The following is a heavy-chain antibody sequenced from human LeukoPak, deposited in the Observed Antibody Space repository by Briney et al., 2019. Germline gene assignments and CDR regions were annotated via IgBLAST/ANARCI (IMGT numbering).Heavy chain of an antibody. CDR2: INPYSGDT. V-gene: IGHV1-2*02. CDR3: ARASVENSLRIDDY. J-gene: IGHJ4*02. CDR1: GYTFTYYY. D-gene: IGHD5-18*01. Sequence: ASVKVSCKAFGYTFTYYYMHWVRQAPRQELEWMGWINPYSGDTNYAGKFQGRVTMTRDTSITTAYMDLSWLKSDDSAVYYCARASVENSLRIDDYWGQGTLVTVSS.